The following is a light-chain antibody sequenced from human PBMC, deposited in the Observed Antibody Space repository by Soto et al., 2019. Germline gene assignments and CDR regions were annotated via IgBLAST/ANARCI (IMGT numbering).Light chain of an antibody. Sequence: EIVLTQSPATLSLSPGERATLSCRASQSVSSDLAWYQQKPGQAPRLLIYDASNRATGIPARFSGSGSGTDFTLTIISLEAEDFAVYYCQQRSNWPPITFGQGTRLEIK. CDR1: QSVSSD. CDR3: QQRSNWPPIT. V-gene: IGKV3-11*01. J-gene: IGKJ5*01. CDR2: DAS.